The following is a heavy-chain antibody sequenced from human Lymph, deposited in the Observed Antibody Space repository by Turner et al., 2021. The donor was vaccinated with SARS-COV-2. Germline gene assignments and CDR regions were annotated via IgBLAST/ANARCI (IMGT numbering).Heavy chain of an antibody. Sequence: EVQLVESGGGVVQPGGSLRLSCSAFGFTSDYYAMHWVRQAPGKGLEWVSLISGDGGSTYYADSVKRRFTISRDDSKNALYLQINSLRTEDTALYYCAKEGLSGRRLQFVPYFAYWGQGTLVSVSS. D-gene: IGHD5-12*01. CDR1: GFTSDYYA. CDR3: AKEGLSGRRLQFVPYFAY. CDR2: ISGDGGST. V-gene: IGHV3-43*02. J-gene: IGHJ4*02.